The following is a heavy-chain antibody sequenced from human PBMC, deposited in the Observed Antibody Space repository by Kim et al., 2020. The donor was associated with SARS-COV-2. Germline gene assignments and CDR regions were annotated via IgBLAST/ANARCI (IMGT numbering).Heavy chain of an antibody. CDR3: TRGGMYSYGSGSYLDV. Sequence: GGSLRLSCTASGFTFGDYAMSWFRQAPGKGQEWVGFIRSKAYGGTTEYAASMKGRFTFSRDDSKSIAYLQMNSLKTEDTAVYYCTRGGMYSYGSGSYLDVWGQGTTVTVSS. J-gene: IGHJ6*02. CDR2: IRSKAYGGTT. D-gene: IGHD3-10*01. CDR1: GFTFGDYA. V-gene: IGHV3-49*03.